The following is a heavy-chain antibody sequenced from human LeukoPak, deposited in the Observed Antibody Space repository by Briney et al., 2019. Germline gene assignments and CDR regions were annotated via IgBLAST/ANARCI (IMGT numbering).Heavy chain of an antibody. CDR3: AKDGGATTDYYYGMDV. D-gene: IGHD1-26*01. CDR1: GFTFSSYG. V-gene: IGHV3-30*18. CDR2: ISYDGSNK. Sequence: GGSLRLSCAASGFTFSSYGMHWVRQAPGKGLEWVAVISYDGSNKYYADSVKGRFTISRDNSKNTLYPQMNSLRAEDTAVYYCAKDGGATTDYYYGMDVWGQGTTVTVSS. J-gene: IGHJ6*02.